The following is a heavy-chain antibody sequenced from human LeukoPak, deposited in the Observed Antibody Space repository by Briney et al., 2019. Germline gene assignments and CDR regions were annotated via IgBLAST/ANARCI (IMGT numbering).Heavy chain of an antibody. CDR3: ARRSAYYYDSSGYLDY. Sequence: PSETLSLTCTVSSGSIRSSSFYWGWIRQAPGKGLEWIGIIHYSGTTYYSPSLKSRVTMSVDTSKNQFSLKLSSVTAADTAVYYCARRSAYYYDSSGYLDYWGQGTLVTVSS. V-gene: IGHV4-39*07. CDR2: IHYSGTT. D-gene: IGHD3-22*01. CDR1: SGSIRSSSFY. J-gene: IGHJ4*02.